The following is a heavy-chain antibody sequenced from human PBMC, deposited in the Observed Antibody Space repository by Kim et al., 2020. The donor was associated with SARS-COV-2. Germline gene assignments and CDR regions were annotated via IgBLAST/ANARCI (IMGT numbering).Heavy chain of an antibody. Sequence: STNYNPSLTSRVNISVDTSKNQCSLKLSSVTAADTAVYYCAREAVKGLDSWGQGTLVTVSS. CDR3: AREAVKGLDS. D-gene: IGHD6-19*01. CDR2: ST. V-gene: IGHV4-34*01. J-gene: IGHJ4*02.